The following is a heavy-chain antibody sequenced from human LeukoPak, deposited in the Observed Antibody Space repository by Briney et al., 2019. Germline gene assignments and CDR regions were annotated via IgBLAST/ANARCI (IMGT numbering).Heavy chain of an antibody. CDR1: GGSSNNYY. CDR3: ARESGYYYDTSGYTFDY. Sequence: SETLSLTCTVSGGSSNNYYWSWIRQTAGKGLEWIGRIYTSGSTNYNPSLKSRVSMSVDTSKNQFSLRLRSVTAADTAVYYCARESGYYYDTSGYTFDYWGQGILVTVSS. CDR2: IYTSGST. V-gene: IGHV4-4*07. D-gene: IGHD3-22*01. J-gene: IGHJ4*02.